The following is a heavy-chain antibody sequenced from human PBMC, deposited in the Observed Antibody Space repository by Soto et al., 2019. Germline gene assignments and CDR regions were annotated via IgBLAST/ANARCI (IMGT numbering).Heavy chain of an antibody. Sequence: QVQLQESGPGLVKPSETLSLTCTVSGGSISSYYWSWIRQPPGKGLEWIGYIYYSGSTNYNPSLTHTVPYRPRTQAQARSPCRGTSARAQVIRMMSSPEARTRAYSSPRGG. V-gene: IGHV4-59*01. CDR2: IYYSGST. D-gene: IGHD2-21*01. J-gene: IGHJ1*01. CDR3: SPEARTRAYSSPR. CDR1: GGSISSYY.